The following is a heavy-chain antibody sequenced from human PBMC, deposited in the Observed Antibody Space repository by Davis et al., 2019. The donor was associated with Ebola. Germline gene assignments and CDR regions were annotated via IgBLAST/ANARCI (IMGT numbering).Heavy chain of an antibody. D-gene: IGHD3-10*01. CDR2: ISSSGSTI. Sequence: GGSLRLSCAASGFTFSDYYMSWIRQAPGKGLEWVSYISSSGSTIYYADSVKGRFTISRDNAKNSLYLQMNSLRAEDTAVDYCARDVTMVRGVSLYGGMDVWGQGTTVTVSS. CDR1: GFTFSDYY. V-gene: IGHV3-11*01. J-gene: IGHJ6*02. CDR3: ARDVTMVRGVSLYGGMDV.